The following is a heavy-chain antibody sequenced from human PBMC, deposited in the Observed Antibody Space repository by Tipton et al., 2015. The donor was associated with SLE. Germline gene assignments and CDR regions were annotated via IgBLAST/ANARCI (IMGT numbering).Heavy chain of an antibody. CDR2: IYYGGST. D-gene: IGHD6-25*01. V-gene: IGHV4-59*01. Sequence: TLSLTCAVTGGSINNYYWSWIRQPPGKGLEWIGNIYYGGSTNYNPSLKSRVTISVHTSRNQFSLTLSSVTAADTAIYYCASQSSGWNDWYFDLWGRGTLVTVSS. J-gene: IGHJ2*01. CDR3: ASQSSGWNDWYFDL. CDR1: GGSINNYY.